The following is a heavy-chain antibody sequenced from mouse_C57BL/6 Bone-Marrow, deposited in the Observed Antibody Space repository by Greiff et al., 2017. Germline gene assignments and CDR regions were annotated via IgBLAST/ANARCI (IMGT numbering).Heavy chain of an antibody. V-gene: IGHV1-55*01. CDR1: GYTFTSYW. CDR3: ARPYDDYYSYYFDY. D-gene: IGHD2-3*01. J-gene: IGHJ2*01. Sequence: QVQLQQPGAELVKPGASVKMSCKASGYTFTSYWINWVKQRPGQGLEWIGEIYPGSGSTNYNEKFKSKATLTVDPSSRTAYMQLSSLASEDSSVYYCARPYDDYYSYYFDYWGQGTTVTVSS. CDR2: IYPGSGST.